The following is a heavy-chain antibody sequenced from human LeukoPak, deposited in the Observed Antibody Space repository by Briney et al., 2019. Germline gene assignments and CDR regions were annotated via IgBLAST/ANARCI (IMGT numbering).Heavy chain of an antibody. Sequence: SQTLSLTCTVSGGSISSGGYYWSWIRQPPGKGLEWIGYIYHSGSTYYNPSLKSRVTISVDTSKNQFSLKLSSVTAADTAVYYCARDGYDFWRASEYRVPRVDPWGQGTLVTVSS. J-gene: IGHJ5*02. CDR1: GGSISSGGYY. D-gene: IGHD3-3*01. CDR2: IYHSGST. CDR3: ARDGYDFWRASEYRVPRVDP. V-gene: IGHV4-30-2*01.